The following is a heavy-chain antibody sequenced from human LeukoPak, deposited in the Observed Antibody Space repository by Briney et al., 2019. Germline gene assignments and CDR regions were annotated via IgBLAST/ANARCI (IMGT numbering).Heavy chain of an antibody. V-gene: IGHV3-30*18. D-gene: IGHD2-2*02. CDR1: GFTFSKYG. Sequence: GGSLRLSCAASGFTFSKYGFHWVRQTPGKGLEWVAVISYGGTDKYYGDSVKGRFTISRDNSKNTLYLQMNSLRAEDTAVYYCAKGYTDFDYWGQGTLVTVSS. CDR2: ISYGGTDK. CDR3: AKGYTDFDY. J-gene: IGHJ4*02.